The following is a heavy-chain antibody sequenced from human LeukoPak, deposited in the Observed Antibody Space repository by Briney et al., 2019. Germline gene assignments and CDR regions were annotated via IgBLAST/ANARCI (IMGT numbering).Heavy chain of an antibody. J-gene: IGHJ6*03. D-gene: IGHD4-23*01. V-gene: IGHV1-2*06. CDR2: INPNSGGT. Sequence: GASVKVSCKASGYTFTGYYMHWVRQAPGQGLEWMGRINPNSGGTNYAQKFQGRVTMTRDTSISTAYMELSRLRSDDTAVYYCARVKAVVTRFLYYYYYMDVWGKGTTVTVSS. CDR3: ARVKAVVTRFLYYYYYMDV. CDR1: GYTFTGYY.